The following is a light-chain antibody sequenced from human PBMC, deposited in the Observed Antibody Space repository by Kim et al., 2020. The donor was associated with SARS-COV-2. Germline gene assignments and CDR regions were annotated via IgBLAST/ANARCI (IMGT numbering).Light chain of an antibody. CDR2: PAS. V-gene: IGKV1-39*01. J-gene: IGKJ3*01. CDR1: QSISSY. CDR3: QHSYSTPFT. Sequence: DIQMTQSPSSLPASVGDRVTITCRASQSISSYLNWYQQKPGKAPNLLIYPASSLQSGDPSRFSGSGSGTDFTLTISSLQPEDFATYYCQHSYSTPFTFGPGTKVDIK.